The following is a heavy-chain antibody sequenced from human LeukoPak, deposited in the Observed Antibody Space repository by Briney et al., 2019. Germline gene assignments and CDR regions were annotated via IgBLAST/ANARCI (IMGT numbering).Heavy chain of an antibody. CDR3: ARRYSSGWLFDY. CDR1: GASISSYY. V-gene: IGHV4-59*08. Sequence: SETLSLTCTVSGASISSYYWSWIRQPPGKGLEWIGYVYYSGSTNYNPSLKSRVTISVDTSKSQFSLKLSSVTAADTAVYYCARRYSSGWLFDYWGQGTLVTVSS. J-gene: IGHJ4*02. CDR2: VYYSGST. D-gene: IGHD6-19*01.